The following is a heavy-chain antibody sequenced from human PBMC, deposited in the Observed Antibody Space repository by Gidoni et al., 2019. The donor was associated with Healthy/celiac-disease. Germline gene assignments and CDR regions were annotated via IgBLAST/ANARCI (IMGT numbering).Heavy chain of an antibody. Sequence: EVQLVESGGGLIKPGGSLRLSCAASGFTVRSNYMSWVRQAPGKGLEWVSVIYSGGSTYYADSVKGRFTISRDNSKNTLYLQMNSLRAEDTAVYYCAATMVRGVNYYYYGMDVLGQGTTVTVSS. CDR2: IYSGGST. CDR1: GFTVRSNY. V-gene: IGHV3-53*01. J-gene: IGHJ6*02. CDR3: AATMVRGVNYYYYGMDV. D-gene: IGHD3-10*01.